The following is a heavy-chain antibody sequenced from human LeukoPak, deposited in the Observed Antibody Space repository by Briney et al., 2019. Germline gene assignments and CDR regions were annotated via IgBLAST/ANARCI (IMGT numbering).Heavy chain of an antibody. V-gene: IGHV4-61*02. Sequence: SETLSLTCTVSGGSISSGSYYWSWIRQPAGKGLEWIGRIYTSGSTNYNPSLKSRVTISVDTSKNQFSLKLSSVTAADTAVYYCARNTMVRGKGMDVWGQGTTVTVSS. J-gene: IGHJ6*02. CDR2: IYTSGST. D-gene: IGHD3-10*01. CDR3: ARNTMVRGKGMDV. CDR1: GGSISSGSYY.